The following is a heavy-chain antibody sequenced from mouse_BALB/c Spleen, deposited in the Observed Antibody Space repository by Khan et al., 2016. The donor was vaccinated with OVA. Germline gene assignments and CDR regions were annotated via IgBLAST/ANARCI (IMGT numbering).Heavy chain of an antibody. D-gene: IGHD1-1*02. Sequence: QVQLQQSGAELVRPGVSVKISCKGSGYTFTDYAMPWVKQSHAKSLEWIGVISTYYGDVDYSQKFTGQATMTVDRSSSTAYMELARLTSEDSAIYYCARGGKFAYWGQGTLVTVSA. CDR2: ISTYYGDV. V-gene: IGHV1S137*01. J-gene: IGHJ3*01. CDR3: ARGGKFAY. CDR1: GYTFTDYA.